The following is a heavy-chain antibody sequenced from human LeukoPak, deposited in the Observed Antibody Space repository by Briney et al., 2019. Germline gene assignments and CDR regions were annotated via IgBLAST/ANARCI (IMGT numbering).Heavy chain of an antibody. CDR3: ARDLLSRFYYDSSGYLDYGMDV. V-gene: IGHV1-18*01. J-gene: IGHJ6*02. CDR1: GYTFTSYG. D-gene: IGHD3-22*01. CDR2: ISAYNGNT. Sequence: GASVKVSCKASGYTFTSYGISWVRQAPGQGLEWMEWISAYNGNTNYAQKLQGRVTMTTDTSTSTAYMELRSLRSDDTAVYYCARDLLSRFYYDSSGYLDYGMDVWGQGTTVTVSS.